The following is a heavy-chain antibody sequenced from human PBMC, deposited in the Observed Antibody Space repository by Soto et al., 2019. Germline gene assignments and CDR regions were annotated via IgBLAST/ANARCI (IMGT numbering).Heavy chain of an antibody. CDR1: GFTFSSYE. V-gene: IGHV3-48*03. CDR2: ISSSGSTI. CDR3: ARDRGLERAIAAAGTTGGMDV. Sequence: GGSLRLSCAASGFTFSSYEMNWVRQAPGKGLEWVSYISSSGSTIYYADSVKGRFTISRDNAKNSLYLQMNSLRAEDTAVYYCARDRGLERAIAAAGTTGGMDVWGQGTTVTVSS. J-gene: IGHJ6*02. D-gene: IGHD6-13*01.